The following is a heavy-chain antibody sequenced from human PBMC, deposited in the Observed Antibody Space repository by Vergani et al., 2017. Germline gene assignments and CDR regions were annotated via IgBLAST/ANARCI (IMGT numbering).Heavy chain of an antibody. V-gene: IGHV1-69*01. Sequence: QVQLVQSGAEVKKPGAAVKVSCKASGYYFTDNYLHWVRQAPGQGLEWMGGIIPIVGTANYAQKFQGRVTITADESTSTAYMELSSLGSEDTAVYYCERGEGSSGWYRLKYWDQGTLVTVSS. J-gene: IGHJ4*02. CDR3: ERGEGSSGWYRLKY. CDR1: GYYFTDNY. CDR2: IIPIVGTA. D-gene: IGHD6-19*01.